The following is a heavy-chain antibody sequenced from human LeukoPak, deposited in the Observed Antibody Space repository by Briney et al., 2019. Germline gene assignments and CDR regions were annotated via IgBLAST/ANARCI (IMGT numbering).Heavy chain of an antibody. J-gene: IGHJ6*03. CDR3: AYSSSTEASNYYYMDV. D-gene: IGHD6-6*01. CDR2: IWYDGGNK. Sequence: PGRSLRLSCAASGFTFSNYGMHWVRQAPGKGLEWVAVIWYDGGNKYYADSVKGRFTISRDNSKNTLYLQTNSLRAEDTAVYYCAYSSSTEASNYYYMDVWGKGTTVTVSS. V-gene: IGHV3-33*08. CDR1: GFTFSNYG.